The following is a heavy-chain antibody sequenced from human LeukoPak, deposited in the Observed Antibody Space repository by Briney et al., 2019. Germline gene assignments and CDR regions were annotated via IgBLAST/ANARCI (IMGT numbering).Heavy chain of an antibody. CDR3: VQYYYGSGSSNHFDY. J-gene: IGHJ4*02. Sequence: GGSLRLSCAAFGFTFSSYAMSWVRQAPGKGLEWVSAISGSGGSTYYADSVKGRFTISRDNSKSTLYLQMNSLRAEDTAVYYCVQYYYGSGSSNHFDYWGQGTLVTVSS. V-gene: IGHV3-23*01. CDR2: ISGSGGST. CDR1: GFTFSSYA. D-gene: IGHD3-10*01.